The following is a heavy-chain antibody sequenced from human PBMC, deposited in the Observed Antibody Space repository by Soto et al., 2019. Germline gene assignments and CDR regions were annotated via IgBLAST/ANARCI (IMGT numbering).Heavy chain of an antibody. Sequence: GGSLRLSCAASGFTSTSNAMTWVRQAPGKGLEWVSGITNSGGSTFYADSVKGRFSISRDNSKNTLYLQMNSLRADDTAVYYCAKIWAAAAPWYPIDFWGQGTLVTVSS. D-gene: IGHD6-13*01. CDR2: ITNSGGST. CDR3: AKIWAAAAPWYPIDF. V-gene: IGHV3-23*01. CDR1: GFTSTSNA. J-gene: IGHJ4*02.